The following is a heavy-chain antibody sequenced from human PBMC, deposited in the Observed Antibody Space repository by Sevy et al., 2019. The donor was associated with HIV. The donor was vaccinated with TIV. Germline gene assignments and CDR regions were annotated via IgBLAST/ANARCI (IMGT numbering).Heavy chain of an antibody. V-gene: IGHV3-15*01. J-gene: IGHJ4*02. Sequence: GGSLRLSCAASGFTFSNAWMSWVRQAPGKGLEWVGRIKGKIYDGTIDYAAPVKGRFTISRDDSKNTLYLQMNSLKTEDTAVYYCTNDSWSQEDYYDYWGQGTLVTVSS. CDR2: IKGKIYDGTI. D-gene: IGHD6-13*01. CDR3: TNDSWSQEDYYDY. CDR1: GFTFSNAW.